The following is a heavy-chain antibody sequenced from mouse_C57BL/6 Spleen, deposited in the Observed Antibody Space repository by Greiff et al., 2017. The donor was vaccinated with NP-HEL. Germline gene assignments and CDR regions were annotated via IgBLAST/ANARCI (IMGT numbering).Heavy chain of an antibody. Sequence: LQESGAELVKPGASVKISCKASGYAFSSYWMNWVKQRPGKGLEWIGQIYPGDGDTNYNGKFKGKATLTADKSSSTAYMQLSSLTSEDSAVYFCARGGTGTPEGYWGQGTTLTVSS. J-gene: IGHJ2*01. D-gene: IGHD4-1*01. V-gene: IGHV1-80*01. CDR1: GYAFSSYW. CDR2: IYPGDGDT. CDR3: ARGGTGTPEGY.